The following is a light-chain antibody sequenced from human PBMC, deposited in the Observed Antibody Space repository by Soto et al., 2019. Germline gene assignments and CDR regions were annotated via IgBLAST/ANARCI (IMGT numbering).Light chain of an antibody. CDR3: QQRSNWPA. CDR2: DAS. J-gene: IGKJ1*01. V-gene: IGKV3-11*01. Sequence: EVVLTQSPATLSLSPGERATLSCRASLGIRNYLAWYQQKPGQAPRLLIYDASNRATGIPARFSGSGSGTDFTLTISSLEPEDFAVYYCQQRSNWPAFGQGTKVEIK. CDR1: LGIRNY.